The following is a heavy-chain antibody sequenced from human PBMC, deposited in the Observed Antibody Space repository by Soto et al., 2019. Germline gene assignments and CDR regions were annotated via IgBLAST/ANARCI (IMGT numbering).Heavy chain of an antibody. CDR1: GGTFSSYA. V-gene: IGHV1-69*01. D-gene: IGHD6-19*01. CDR2: IIPIFGTA. CDR3: AGADSSGWQTDFDY. J-gene: IGHJ4*02. Sequence: QVQLVQSGAEVKKPGSSVKVSCKASGGTFSSYAISWVRQAPGQGLEWMGGIIPIFGTANYAQKFQGRVTITADESTSTAYMERSSLSSEDTAVYYCAGADSSGWQTDFDYWGQGTLVTVSS.